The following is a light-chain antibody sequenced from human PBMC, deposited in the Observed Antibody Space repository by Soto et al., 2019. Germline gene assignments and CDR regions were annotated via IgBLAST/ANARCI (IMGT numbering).Light chain of an antibody. J-gene: IGKJ4*01. Sequence: EIQMTQSPSSLSASVGDRVTITCRASQGISNYLAWYQQKPGQVPRLLIYAASSLQSGVPARFSGSGSGPDFTLTISSLQPEDVATYYCQRYNSALGTFGGGTKVDIK. CDR2: AAS. CDR3: QRYNSALGT. V-gene: IGKV1-27*01. CDR1: QGISNY.